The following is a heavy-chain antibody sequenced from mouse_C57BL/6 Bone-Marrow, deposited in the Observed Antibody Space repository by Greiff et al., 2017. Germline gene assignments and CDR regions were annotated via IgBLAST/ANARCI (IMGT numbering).Heavy chain of an antibody. V-gene: IGHV5-9-1*02. J-gene: IGHJ1*03. CDR1: GFTFSSYA. Sequence: DVMLVESGEGLVKPGGSLKLSCAASGFTFSSYAMSWVRQTPEKRLEWVAYISSGGDYIYYADTVKGRFTISRDNARNTLYLQMSSLKSEDTAMYYCTRVQGLRRRDWYFDVWGTGTTVTVSS. D-gene: IGHD2-4*01. CDR2: ISSGGDYI. CDR3: TRVQGLRRRDWYFDV.